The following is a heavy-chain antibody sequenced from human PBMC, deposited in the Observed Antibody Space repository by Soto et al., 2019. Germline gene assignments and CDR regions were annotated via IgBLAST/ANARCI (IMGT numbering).Heavy chain of an antibody. V-gene: IGHV4-34*01. CDR1: GGSFSGYY. CDR2: INPSGST. CDR3: ARASYYYDSSGYPPPYYFDY. D-gene: IGHD3-22*01. Sequence: SETLSLTCAVYGGSFSGYYWRWIRQPPWKGLEWIVEINPSGSTNYSLSLKSRVTISVDTSKNQFSLKLSSVTAAATAVYYCARASYYYDSSGYPPPYYFDYWGQGTLVNVSS. J-gene: IGHJ4*02.